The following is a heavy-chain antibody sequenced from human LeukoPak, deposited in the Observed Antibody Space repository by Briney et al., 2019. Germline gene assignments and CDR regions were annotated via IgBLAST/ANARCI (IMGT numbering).Heavy chain of an antibody. Sequence: GGSLRLSCAASGFTFSSYSMNWVRQAPGKGLEWVSSISSSSSHIYYADSVKGRFTISRDNAKNSLYLQMNSLRAEDTAVYYCARDRAWGTYYYDSSGYYYSWGQGTLVTVSS. CDR1: GFTFSSYS. CDR3: ARDRAWGTYYYDSSGYYYS. D-gene: IGHD3-22*01. J-gene: IGHJ4*02. CDR2: ISSSSSHI. V-gene: IGHV3-21*01.